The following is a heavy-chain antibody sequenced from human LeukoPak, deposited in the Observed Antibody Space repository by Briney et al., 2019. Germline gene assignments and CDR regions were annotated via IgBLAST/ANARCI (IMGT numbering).Heavy chain of an antibody. V-gene: IGHV4-34*01. Sequence: PSETLSLTCAVYGGPFSGYYWSWIRQPPGKGLEWIGEINHSGSTNYNPSLKSRVTISVDTSKNQFSLKLSSVTAADTAVHYCARGSIFDYWGQGTLVTVSS. CDR3: ARGSIFDY. CDR2: INHSGST. CDR1: GGPFSGYY. J-gene: IGHJ4*02.